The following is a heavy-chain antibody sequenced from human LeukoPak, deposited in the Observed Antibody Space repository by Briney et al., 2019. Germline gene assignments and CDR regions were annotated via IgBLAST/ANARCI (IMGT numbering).Heavy chain of an antibody. D-gene: IGHD1/OR15-1a*01. CDR2: IKQDGSEE. CDR1: GFTFSHYY. CDR3: ARNKRGDY. V-gene: IGHV3-7*01. J-gene: IGHJ4*02. Sequence: PGGSLRLSCAASGFTFSHYYMSWVRQAPGKGLEWVANIKQDGSEENYVDSVKGRFTMSRDNAKNSLYLQMNGLRVEDTAVYYCARNKRGDYWGQGTLVTVSS.